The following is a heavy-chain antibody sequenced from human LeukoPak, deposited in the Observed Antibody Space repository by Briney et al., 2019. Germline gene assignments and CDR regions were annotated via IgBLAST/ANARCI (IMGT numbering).Heavy chain of an antibody. CDR2: IRYDGRNK. CDR1: GFTFSSYG. D-gene: IGHD3-10*01. Sequence: GGSLRLSCAASGFTFSSYGMHWVRQAPGKGLEWVAFIRYDGRNKYYADSVKGRFTISRDNSKNTLYLQMNSLRVEDTAVYYCAKSPKSPAISMVRGVSSYNYYMDVWGTGTTVTISS. V-gene: IGHV3-30*02. J-gene: IGHJ6*03. CDR3: AKSPKSPAISMVRGVSSYNYYMDV.